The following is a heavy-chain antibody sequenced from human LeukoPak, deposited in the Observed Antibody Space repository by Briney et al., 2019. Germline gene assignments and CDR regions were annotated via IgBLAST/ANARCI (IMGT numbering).Heavy chain of an antibody. CDR3: ARDLGSSWYEVGYYFDY. CDR1: GYTFSSYA. V-gene: IGHV1-46*01. D-gene: IGHD6-13*01. J-gene: IGHJ4*02. Sequence: ASVKVSCKASGYTFSSYAMNWVRQAPGQGLEWMGIINPSGGSTSYAQKFQGRVTMTRDTSTSTVYMELSSLRSEDTAVYYCARDLGSSWYEVGYYFDYWGQGTLVTVSS. CDR2: INPSGGST.